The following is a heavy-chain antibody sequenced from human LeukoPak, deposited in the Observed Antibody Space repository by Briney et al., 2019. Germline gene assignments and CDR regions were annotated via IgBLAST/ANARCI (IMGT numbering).Heavy chain of an antibody. CDR1: GGSFSGYY. V-gene: IGHV4-34*01. CDR3: ARFLTGYPTGYYFDY. J-gene: IGHJ4*02. D-gene: IGHD3-9*01. CDR2: INHSGST. Sequence: SETLSLTCAVYGGSFSGYYWSWIRQPPGKGLEWIGEINHSGSTNYNPSLKSRVTISVDTSKNQFSLELSSVTAADTAVYYCARFLTGYPTGYYFDYWGQGTLVTVSS.